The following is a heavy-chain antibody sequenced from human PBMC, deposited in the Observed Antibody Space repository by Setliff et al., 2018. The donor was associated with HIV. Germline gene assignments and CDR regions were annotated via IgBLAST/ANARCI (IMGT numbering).Heavy chain of an antibody. V-gene: IGHV1-46*01. CDR3: AREDYYDSY. CDR2: INPSGGTA. Sequence: ASVKVSCKTSGYTFTGYFIHWVRQAPGQGLEWMGIINPSGGTANYAQKFQGRVTITTDESTSTAYMELSSLRSEDTAVYYCAREDYYDSYWGQGTLVTVSS. J-gene: IGHJ4*02. CDR1: GYTFTGYF. D-gene: IGHD3-22*01.